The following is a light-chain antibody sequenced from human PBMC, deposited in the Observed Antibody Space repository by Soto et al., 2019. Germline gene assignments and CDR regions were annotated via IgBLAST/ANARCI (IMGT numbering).Light chain of an antibody. V-gene: IGLV2-14*01. J-gene: IGLJ2*01. CDR2: EVS. CDR3: SSYTRNSTLV. Sequence: QSALTQPASVSGSPGQSITIPCTGTSSDVGGYNYVSWYQQHPGKAPKLMIYEVSNRPSGVSNRFSGSKSGNTASLTISGLQAEDEADYYCSSYTRNSTLVFGGGTKVTVL. CDR1: SSDVGGYNY.